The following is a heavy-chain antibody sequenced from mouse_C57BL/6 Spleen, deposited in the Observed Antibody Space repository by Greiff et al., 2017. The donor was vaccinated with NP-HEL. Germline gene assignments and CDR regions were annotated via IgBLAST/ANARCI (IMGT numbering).Heavy chain of an antibody. CDR1: GYTFTSYW. V-gene: IGHV1-69*01. J-gene: IGHJ2*01. D-gene: IGHD2-1*01. Sequence: QVQLQQSGAELVMPGASVKLSCKASGYTFTSYWMHWVKQRPGQGLEWIGEIDPSDSYTNYNQKFKGKSTLTVDKSSSTAYMQLSSLTSEDAAVYYCARIYYGNYEGYFDYWGQGTTLTVSS. CDR2: IDPSDSYT. CDR3: ARIYYGNYEGYFDY.